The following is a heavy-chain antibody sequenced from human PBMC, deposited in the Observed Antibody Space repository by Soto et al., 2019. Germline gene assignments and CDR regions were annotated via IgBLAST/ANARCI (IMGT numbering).Heavy chain of an antibody. Sequence: GASVKVSCKASEYTFSPYTLHWVRQAPGQRLEWMGWINAGNGDSKYSQKFQGRVSISRDTSASTASMELSSLTSEDTAVYYCARELQGLCYFDYWGQGTLVTVSS. D-gene: IGHD4-4*01. CDR2: INAGNGDS. CDR3: ARELQGLCYFDY. V-gene: IGHV1-3*01. CDR1: EYTFSPYT. J-gene: IGHJ4*02.